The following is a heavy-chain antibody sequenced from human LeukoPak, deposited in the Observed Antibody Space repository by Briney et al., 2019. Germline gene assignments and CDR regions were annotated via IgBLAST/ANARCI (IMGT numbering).Heavy chain of an antibody. J-gene: IGHJ5*02. D-gene: IGHD6-19*01. CDR2: INRNSDTR. V-gene: IGHV3-9*01. CDR1: GFTFDDFA. CDR3: AKDVDESVAGNNWFDP. Sequence: GGSLRLSCAASGFTFDDFAMHWVRQAPGKGLEWVSGINRNSDTRAYADSVKGRFTISRDNAKNFVYLQMSSLRAEDTAFYYCAKDVDESVAGNNWFDPWGQGTLVTVSS.